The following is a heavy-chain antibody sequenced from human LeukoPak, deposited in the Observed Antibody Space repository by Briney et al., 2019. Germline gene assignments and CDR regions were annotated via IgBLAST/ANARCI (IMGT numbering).Heavy chain of an antibody. Sequence: GGSLRLSCAAPGFTVSSNYMSWVRQAPGKGLEWVSVIYSGGSTYYADSVKGRFTISRDNSKNTLYLQMNSLRAEDTAVYYCASRYCSGGSCYLVHYYYGMDVWGQGTTVTVSS. CDR2: IYSGGST. CDR3: ASRYCSGGSCYLVHYYYGMDV. D-gene: IGHD2-15*01. J-gene: IGHJ6*02. CDR1: GFTVSSNY. V-gene: IGHV3-53*01.